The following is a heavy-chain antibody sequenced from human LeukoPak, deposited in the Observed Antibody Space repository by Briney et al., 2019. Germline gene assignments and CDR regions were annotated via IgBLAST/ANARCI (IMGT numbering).Heavy chain of an antibody. Sequence: GGSLRVSCAASGFTFSNYAMSWVRQAPGKGPEWVSGINGNGGSTYNADSVKGRFTISRDNSKNTLYLQMNSLRAEDTAVYYCAKGGLVHPLHIWGQGTMVTVSS. CDR1: GFTFSNYA. J-gene: IGHJ3*02. CDR2: INGNGGST. V-gene: IGHV3-23*01. D-gene: IGHD3/OR15-3a*01. CDR3: AKGGLVHPLHI.